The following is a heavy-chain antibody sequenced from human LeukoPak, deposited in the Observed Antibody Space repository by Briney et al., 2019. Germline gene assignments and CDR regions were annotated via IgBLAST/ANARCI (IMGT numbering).Heavy chain of an antibody. V-gene: IGHV6-1*01. CDR2: TYYRSTWYN. D-gene: IGHD2-2*01. CDR3: ARRLTQYDCFDP. CDR1: GDSASSNSVT. Sequence: SQTLSLTCAISGDSASSNSVTWNWIRQSPSRGLEWLGRTYYRSTWYNDYAVSVRGRITVNPDTSKNQFSLHLNSVAPEDTAVYYCARRLTQYDCFDPWGQGILVTVSS. J-gene: IGHJ5*02.